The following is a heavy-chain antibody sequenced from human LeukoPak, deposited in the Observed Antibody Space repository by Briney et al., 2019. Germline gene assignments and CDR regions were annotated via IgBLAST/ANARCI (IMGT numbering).Heavy chain of an antibody. CDR1: GDSVSSDSAA. V-gene: IGHV6-1*01. D-gene: IGHD4-17*01. CDR3: AKEGMTTVTNFDY. J-gene: IGHJ4*02. Sequence: SQTLSLTCAISGDSVSSDSAAWNWIRQSPSRGLEWLGRTYYRSRWYNDYAASLKSRINITPDTSKNQFSLHLNSVTPEDTAVYYCAKEGMTTVTNFDYWGQGTLVTVSS. CDR2: TYYRSRWYN.